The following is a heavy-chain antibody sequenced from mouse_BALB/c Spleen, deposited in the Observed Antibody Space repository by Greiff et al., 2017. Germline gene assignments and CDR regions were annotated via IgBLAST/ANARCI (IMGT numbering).Heavy chain of an antibody. V-gene: IGHV1S81*02. CDR2: INPSNGGT. Sequence: QVQLQQPGAELVKPGASVKLSCKASGYTFTSYYMYWVKQRPGQGLEWIGGINPSNGGTNFDEKFKSKATLTVDKSSSTAYMQLSSLTSEDSAVYYCTRLYYDDARDYWGQGTTLTVSS. CDR3: TRLYYDDARDY. D-gene: IGHD2-4*01. CDR1: GYTFTSYY. J-gene: IGHJ2*01.